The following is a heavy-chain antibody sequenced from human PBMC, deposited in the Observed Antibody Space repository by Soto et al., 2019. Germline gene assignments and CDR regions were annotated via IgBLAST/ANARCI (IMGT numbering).Heavy chain of an antibody. CDR3: ARALGFGELVNWFDP. V-gene: IGHV1-69*01. J-gene: IGHJ5*02. CDR1: GGTFSSYA. Sequence: QVQLVLSGAEVKRPGSSVKGSCKASGGTFSSYAISWVRQAPGQGLEWMGGIIPIFGTANCAQKIQGRITITADESTSTAYMELSSLRSEDTAVDYCARALGFGELVNWFDPWGKGTLVTVSS. D-gene: IGHD3-10*01. CDR2: IIPIFGTA.